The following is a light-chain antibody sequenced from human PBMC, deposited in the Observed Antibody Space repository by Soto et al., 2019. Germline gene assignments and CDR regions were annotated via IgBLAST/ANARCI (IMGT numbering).Light chain of an antibody. CDR2: STN. CDR3: VLYMGSDVV. V-gene: IGLV8-61*01. CDR1: SGSVSTVHY. Sequence: QAVVTQEPSFSVSPGGTVTLTCALDSGSVSTVHYPSWYRQTPGQAPRTPIYSTNSRSSGVPDRFSGSILGNKSALTITGAQADDESAYFCVLYMGSDVVFGGGTKVTVL. J-gene: IGLJ2*01.